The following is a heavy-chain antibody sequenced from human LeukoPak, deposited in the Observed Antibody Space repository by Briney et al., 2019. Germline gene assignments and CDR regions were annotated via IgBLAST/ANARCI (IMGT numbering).Heavy chain of an antibody. V-gene: IGHV3-23*01. J-gene: IGHJ4*02. CDR1: GFTFSSYG. CDR3: AKDSQDIVVVPDASMVY. D-gene: IGHD2-2*01. CDR2: ISGSGGST. Sequence: PGGSLRLSCAASGFTFSSYGMSWVRQAPGKGLEWVSAISGSGGSTYYADSVKGRFTISRDNSKNTLYLQINSLRAEDTAVYYCAKDSQDIVVVPDASMVYWGQGTLVTVSS.